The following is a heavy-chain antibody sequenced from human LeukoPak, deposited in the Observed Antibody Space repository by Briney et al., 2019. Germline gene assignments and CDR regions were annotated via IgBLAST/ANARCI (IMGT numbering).Heavy chain of an antibody. V-gene: IGHV3-49*04. Sequence: GRSLRLSCTASGFTFGDYAMSWVRQAPGKGLEWVGFIRSKAYGGTTEYAASVKGRFTISRDDSKSIAYLQMNSLKTEDTAVYYCTRDGDYGDPYYYYGMDVWGQGTTVTVSS. CDR3: TRDGDYGDPYYYYGMDV. J-gene: IGHJ6*02. CDR1: GFTFGDYA. CDR2: IRSKAYGGTT. D-gene: IGHD4-17*01.